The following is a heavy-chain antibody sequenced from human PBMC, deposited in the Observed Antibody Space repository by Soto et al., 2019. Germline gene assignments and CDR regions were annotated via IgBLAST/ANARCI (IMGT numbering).Heavy chain of an antibody. CDR1: GGSIRRFNW. CDR2: IHHSGST. CDR3: ARIACAGSRCFLLYY. V-gene: IGHV4-4*02. D-gene: IGHD2-15*01. Sequence: SETLSLTCAVSGGSIRRFNWWSWVRQPPGKGLEWIGEIHHSGSTNYNPSLQSRVTISVDKSNNQFSLRLSSLTAADTAIYYCARIACAGSRCFLLYYWGQGTLVTVSS. J-gene: IGHJ4*02.